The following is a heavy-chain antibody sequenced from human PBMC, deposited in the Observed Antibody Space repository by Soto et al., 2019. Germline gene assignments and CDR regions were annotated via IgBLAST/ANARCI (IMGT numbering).Heavy chain of an antibody. J-gene: IGHJ5*02. CDR2: ISAYNGNT. CDR3: ARDNQLAEMVIIRDNWFDP. CDR1: GYTFTSYG. D-gene: IGHD3-3*01. V-gene: IGHV1-18*01. Sequence: SCKASGYTFTSYGISWVRQAPGQGLEWMGWISAYNGNTNYAQKLQGRVTMTTDTSTSTAYMELRSLRSDDTAVYYCARDNQLAEMVIIRDNWFDPWGQGTLVTVSS.